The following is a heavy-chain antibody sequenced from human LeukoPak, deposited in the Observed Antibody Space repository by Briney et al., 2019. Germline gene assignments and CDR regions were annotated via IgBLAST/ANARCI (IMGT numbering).Heavy chain of an antibody. J-gene: IGHJ4*02. CDR2: IRGSGGSI. V-gene: IGHV3-23*01. CDR1: GFTFSSDA. Sequence: GGALRLSCAASGFTFSSDAVSWVRRAPGRGLGWVSPIRGSGGSIYYAASVKGRFTISRDNSKSTLYLQMNSLRAEDTAIYYCAKEAVAAAGPFDYWGQGTLVTVSS. D-gene: IGHD6-13*01. CDR3: AKEAVAAAGPFDY.